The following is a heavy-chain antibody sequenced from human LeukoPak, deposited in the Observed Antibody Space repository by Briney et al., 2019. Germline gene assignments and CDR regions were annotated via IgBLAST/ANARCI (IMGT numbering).Heavy chain of an antibody. Sequence: GGSLRLSCTVSGFTFGDYAMSWVRQAPGKGLEWVGFIRSKAYGGTTEYAASVKGRFTISRDDSKSIAYLQMNSLKTEDTAVYYCTREFITIFGVVIIQGDYWGQGTLVTVSS. CDR1: GFTFGDYA. CDR3: TREFITIFGVVIIQGDY. CDR2: IRSKAYGGTT. J-gene: IGHJ4*02. D-gene: IGHD3-3*01. V-gene: IGHV3-49*04.